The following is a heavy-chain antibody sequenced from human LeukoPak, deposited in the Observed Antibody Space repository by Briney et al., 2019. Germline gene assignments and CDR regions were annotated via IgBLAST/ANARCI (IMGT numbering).Heavy chain of an antibody. V-gene: IGHV3-74*01. CDR1: GFTFSTYW. CDR2: INSDASST. Sequence: GGSLRLSCAASGFTFSTYWMHWVRQAPGKGLVWVSRINSDASSTSYADSVRGRFTISRDNAKNSLYLQMNSLRAEDMALYFCAKGSSYSFGYWYFDLWGRGTLVTVSS. D-gene: IGHD5-18*01. CDR3: AKGSSYSFGYWYFDL. J-gene: IGHJ2*01.